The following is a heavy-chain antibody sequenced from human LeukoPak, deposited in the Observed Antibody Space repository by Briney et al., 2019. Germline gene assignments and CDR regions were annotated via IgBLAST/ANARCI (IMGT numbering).Heavy chain of an antibody. D-gene: IGHD3-22*01. CDR3: TRLFYYGSRGYYPDH. V-gene: IGHV3-72*01. Sequence: GGSLRLSCAVSGFTFSDHHMDWVRQAPGKGLEWIGRSRNKANGYSTVYAASVKGRFSFSRDDPQNSLSLQMNSLKTEDTAVYYCTRLFYYGSRGYYPDHWGQGTLVTVSS. CDR2: SRNKANGYST. J-gene: IGHJ4*02. CDR1: GFTFSDHH.